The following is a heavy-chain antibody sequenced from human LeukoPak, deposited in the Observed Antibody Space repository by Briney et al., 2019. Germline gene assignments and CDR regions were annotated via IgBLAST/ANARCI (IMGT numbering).Heavy chain of an antibody. V-gene: IGHV3-73*01. CDR1: GFTFSSYA. CDR3: TRHPDCSGGSCYSD. Sequence: GGSLRLSCAASGFTFSSYAMSWVRQAPGKGLEWVGRIRSKANSYATAYAASVKGRFTISRDDSKNTAYLQMNSLKTEDTAVYYCTRHPDCSGGSCYSDWGQGTLVTVAS. D-gene: IGHD2-15*01. J-gene: IGHJ4*02. CDR2: IRSKANSYAT.